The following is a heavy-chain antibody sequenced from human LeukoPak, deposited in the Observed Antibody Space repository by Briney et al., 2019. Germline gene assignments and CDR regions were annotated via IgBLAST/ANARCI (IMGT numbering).Heavy chain of an antibody. CDR2: MNPNSGGT. J-gene: IGHJ5*02. V-gene: IGHV1-2*02. CDR3: ARDKLGLGELSLYDQ. CDR1: GYTLTGYY. Sequence: ASVTVSYTASGYTLTGYYMHWARQAPGQGLEWMGWMNPNSGGTKYAQKFQGRVTMTRDTSISTAYMELSRLRSDDTAMYYCARDKLGLGELSLYDQWGQGTLVTVFS. D-gene: IGHD3-16*02.